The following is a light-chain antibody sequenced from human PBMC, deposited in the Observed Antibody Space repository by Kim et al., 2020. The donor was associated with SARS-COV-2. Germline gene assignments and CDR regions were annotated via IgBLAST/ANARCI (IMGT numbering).Light chain of an antibody. CDR3: QAWDSSTPVV. CDR2: QDS. Sequence: SYELTQPPSVSVSPGQTASITCSGDKLGDKYACWYQQKPGQSPVLVIYQDSKRPSGIPERFSGSNSGNTATLTISGTQAMVEADYYCQAWDSSTPVVFG. CDR1: KLGDKY. V-gene: IGLV3-1*01. J-gene: IGLJ2*01.